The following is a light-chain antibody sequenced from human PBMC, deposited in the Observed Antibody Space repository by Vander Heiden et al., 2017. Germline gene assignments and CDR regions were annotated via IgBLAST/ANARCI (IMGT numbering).Light chain of an antibody. CDR2: DVS. J-gene: IGLJ3*02. Sequence: QSALTQPRSVSGSPGQSVTTSCTGTSSDVGGYEYVSWYQQHPGKAPKVMIYDVSKWPSGVPDRFSGSKSGNTASLTISGLQAEDEADYYCCSYAGSYTWVFGGGTKLTVL. CDR1: SSDVGGYEY. CDR3: CSYAGSYTWV. V-gene: IGLV2-11*01.